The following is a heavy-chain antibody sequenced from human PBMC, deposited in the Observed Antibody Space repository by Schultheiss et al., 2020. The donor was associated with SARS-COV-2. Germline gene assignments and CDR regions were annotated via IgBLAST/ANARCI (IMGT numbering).Heavy chain of an antibody. CDR2: LSGGGSST. J-gene: IGHJ4*02. CDR1: GFTFNIYA. D-gene: IGHD3-10*01. V-gene: IGHV3-23*01. Sequence: GGSLRLSCVASGFTFNIYAMNWVRQAPGKGLEWVSTLSGGGSSTYYADSVKGRFTISRDNSKNTLYLQMNSLRVDDTAVYYCARDWGLTGSYLDTVFDYWGQGSLVTVSS. CDR3: ARDWGLTGSYLDTVFDY.